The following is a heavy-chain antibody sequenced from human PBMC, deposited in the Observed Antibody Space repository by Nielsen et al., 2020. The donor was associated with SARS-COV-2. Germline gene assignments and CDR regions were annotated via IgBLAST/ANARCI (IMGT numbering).Heavy chain of an antibody. V-gene: IGHV3-20*01. CDR3: AAFFEVVDYYYGMDV. D-gene: IGHD3-3*01. CDR2: IISLGGST. Sequence: GESLKISCASSGFTFDDYGMSWVRQAPVPGLEFVSGIISLGGSTGYADSVKGRFTISIDNAKNSLYLQMNSLRAEDTDLYHCAAFFEVVDYYYGMDVWGQGTTVTVSS. CDR1: GFTFDDYG. J-gene: IGHJ6*02.